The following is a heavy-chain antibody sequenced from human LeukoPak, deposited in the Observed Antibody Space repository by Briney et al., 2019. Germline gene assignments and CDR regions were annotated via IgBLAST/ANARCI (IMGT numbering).Heavy chain of an antibody. CDR2: TSYDGTTN. D-gene: IGHD3-10*01. V-gene: IGHV3-30*18. J-gene: IGHJ6*02. CDR3: AKPYYSGSGSYGGMDV. CDR1: GFTFSNYA. Sequence: GGSLRLSCAASGFTFSNYAMHWVRQAPGKGLEWVAVTSYDGTTNYYADSVKDRLTISRDNSKSTLYLQMNSLRAEDTAVYYCAKPYYSGSGSYGGMDVWGQGTMVTVSS.